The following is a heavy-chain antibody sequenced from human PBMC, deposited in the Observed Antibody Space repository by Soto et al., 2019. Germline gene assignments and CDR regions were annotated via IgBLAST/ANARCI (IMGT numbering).Heavy chain of an antibody. J-gene: IGHJ6*02. CDR1: GGTFSSYS. CDR2: IIPIFGTA. V-gene: IGHV1-69*13. Sequence: SVNVSCKSSGGTFSSYSISWVRQAPGQGLECMGEIIPIFGTANYAQKFQGRVTITADESTSTAYMELSSLRSEDTAVYYCARDGGTIFGVVGSHYYYYGMDVWGQGTTVTVSS. CDR3: ARDGGTIFGVVGSHYYYYGMDV. D-gene: IGHD3-3*01.